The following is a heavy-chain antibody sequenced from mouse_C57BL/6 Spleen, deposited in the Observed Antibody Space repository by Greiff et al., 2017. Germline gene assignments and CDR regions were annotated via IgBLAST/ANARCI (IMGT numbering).Heavy chain of an antibody. CDR3: ARDGLLRGFDY. CDR2: ISDGGSYT. J-gene: IGHJ2*01. D-gene: IGHD2-3*01. CDR1: GFTFSSYA. V-gene: IGHV5-4*01. Sequence: EVQLTESGGGLVKPGGSLKLSCAASGFTFSSYAMSWVRQTPEKRLEWVATISDGGSYTYYPDNVKGRFTISRDNAKNNLYLQMSHLKSEDSAMYYCARDGLLRGFDYWGQGTPLTVSS.